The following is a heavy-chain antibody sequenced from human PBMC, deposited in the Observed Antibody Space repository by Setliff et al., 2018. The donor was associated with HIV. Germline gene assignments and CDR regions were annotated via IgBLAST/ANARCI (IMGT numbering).Heavy chain of an antibody. V-gene: IGHV4-4*02. CDR1: GGSIGGTHY. J-gene: IGHJ4*02. D-gene: IGHD2-21*02. CDR3: ADPPAGL. CDR2: IHHSGDT. Sequence: SETLSLTCAVSGGSIGGTHYWHWVRQPPGRGLEWIGDIHHSGDTDYNPSLKSRVTLSIDNFNNQFSLKLTSVTAADTAIYYCADPPAGLWGQGIPVTVSS.